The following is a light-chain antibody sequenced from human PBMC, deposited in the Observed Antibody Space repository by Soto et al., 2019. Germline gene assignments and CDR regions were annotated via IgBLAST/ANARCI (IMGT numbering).Light chain of an antibody. V-gene: IGKV3-11*01. CDR1: QNVSSY. J-gene: IGKJ3*01. CDR2: DAS. CDR3: QQRF. Sequence: EVVLTQSPGTLSLSPGERATLSCRASQNVSSYVAWYQQNPGQSPRLLIYDASKRATGIPARFSGSGSGADFTLTISSLEPEDFAFYYCQQRFFGPGTKVDLK.